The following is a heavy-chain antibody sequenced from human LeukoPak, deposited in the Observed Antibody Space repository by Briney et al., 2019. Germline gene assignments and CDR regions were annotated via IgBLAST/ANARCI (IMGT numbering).Heavy chain of an antibody. CDR1: GFTFSSYG. J-gene: IGHJ6*02. V-gene: IGHV3-30*18. CDR2: ISYDGSNK. Sequence: GGSLRLSCAASGFTFSSYGMHWVRQAPGKGLEWVAVISYDGSNKYYADSVKGRFTISRDNSKNTLYLQMNSLRAEDTAVYYCAKDGNSYGQGGYYYYYGMDVWGQGTTVTVSS. CDR3: AKDGNSYGQGGYYYYYGMDV. D-gene: IGHD5-18*01.